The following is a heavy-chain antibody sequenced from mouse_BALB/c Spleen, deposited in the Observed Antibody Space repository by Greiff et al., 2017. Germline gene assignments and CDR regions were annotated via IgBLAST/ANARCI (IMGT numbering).Heavy chain of an antibody. CDR1: GYTFTDYA. V-gene: IGHV1S137*01. CDR3: ARLFYGSSYGFAY. J-gene: IGHJ3*01. CDR2: ISTYYGDA. D-gene: IGHD1-1*01. Sequence: VQLKESGAELVRPGVSVKISCKGSGYTFTDYAMHWVKQSHAKSLEWIGVISTYYGDASYNQKFKGKATMTVDKSSSTAYMELARLTSEDSAIYYCARLFYGSSYGFAYWGQGTLVTVSA.